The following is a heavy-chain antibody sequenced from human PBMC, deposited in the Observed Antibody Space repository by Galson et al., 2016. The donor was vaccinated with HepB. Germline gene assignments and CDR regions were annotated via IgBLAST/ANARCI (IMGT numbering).Heavy chain of an antibody. D-gene: IGHD4-11*01. J-gene: IGHJ4*02. CDR3: ASYFSNYVSY. CDR2: IKEDGSEK. CDR1: GFTFSTYG. Sequence: SLRLSCATSGFTFSTYGMHWVRQAPGKGLEWVANIKEDGSEKYYVASVKGRFTISRDNAKNSMYLQMNSLRAEDTAVYYCASYFSNYVSYWGQGTLVTVSS. V-gene: IGHV3-7*01.